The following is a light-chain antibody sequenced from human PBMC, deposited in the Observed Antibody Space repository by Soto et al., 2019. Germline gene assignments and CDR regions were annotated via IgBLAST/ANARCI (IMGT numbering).Light chain of an antibody. CDR3: QHYGGMWT. CDR1: QGIHTA. J-gene: IGKJ1*01. Sequence: IPLTKAPSSLCASVGDRGIITCRASQGIHTALAWYQQKPGKAPKVLIYDASNLEYGVPSRFSGSGFGTEFILTISSLQPDDFATYWCQHYGGMWTFGQGTKVDIK. CDR2: DAS. V-gene: IGKV1-13*02.